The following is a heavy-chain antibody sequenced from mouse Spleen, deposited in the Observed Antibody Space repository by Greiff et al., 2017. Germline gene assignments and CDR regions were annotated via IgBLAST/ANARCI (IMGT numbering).Heavy chain of an antibody. J-gene: IGHJ3*01. D-gene: IGHD2-10*01. CDR3: TREGAAYYGNLFAY. CDR1: GYTFTSYW. V-gene: IGHV1-69*02. CDR2: IYPSDSYT. Sequence: QVQLQQSGAELVKPGASVKLSCKASGYTFTSYWINWVKQRPGQGLEWIGNIYPSDSYTNYNQKFKDKATLTVDKSSSTAYMQLSSPTSEDSAVYYCTREGAAYYGNLFAYGGQGSLVTVSA.